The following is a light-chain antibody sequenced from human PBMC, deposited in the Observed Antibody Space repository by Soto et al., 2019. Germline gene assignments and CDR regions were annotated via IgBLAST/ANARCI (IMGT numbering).Light chain of an antibody. CDR3: QSYDRSLRSYV. V-gene: IGLV1-40*01. CDR1: SSNIGAGYD. J-gene: IGLJ1*01. CDR2: GNS. Sequence: QSVLTQPPSVSGAPGQRVTISCTGSSSNIGAGYDVHWYQQLPGAAPKLLIYGNSNRPSGVPDRFSGSKSGTSASLAITGLQAEDEADYYGQSYDRSLRSYVPATGTKRTVL.